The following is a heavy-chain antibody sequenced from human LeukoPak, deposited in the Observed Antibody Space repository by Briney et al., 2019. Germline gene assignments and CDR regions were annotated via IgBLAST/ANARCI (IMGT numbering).Heavy chain of an antibody. D-gene: IGHD5-12*01. J-gene: IGHJ5*02. CDR3: ATVVAKYNWFDP. CDR1: GYTFTSYG. V-gene: IGHV1-18*01. CDR2: ISAYNGNT. Sequence: ASVKVSCKASGYTFTSYGISWVRQAPGQGLEWMGWISAYNGNTNYAQKLQGRVTMTTDTSTSTAYMELRSLRSDDTAAYYCATVVAKYNWFDPWGQGTLVTVSS.